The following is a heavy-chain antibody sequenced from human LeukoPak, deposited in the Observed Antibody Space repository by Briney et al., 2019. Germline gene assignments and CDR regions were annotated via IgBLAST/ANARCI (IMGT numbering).Heavy chain of an antibody. CDR3: ASSMAVSGTYYGMDV. D-gene: IGHD6-19*01. Sequence: GESLKISCKGSGYSFSSYWIGWVRQMPGKGLEWMGIIYPGDSDNRYSPSFQGQVTISVDKSISTAYLQWSSLKASDTAMYYCASSMAVSGTYYGMDVWGQGTTVTVSS. CDR1: GYSFSSYW. CDR2: IYPGDSDN. V-gene: IGHV5-51*01. J-gene: IGHJ6*02.